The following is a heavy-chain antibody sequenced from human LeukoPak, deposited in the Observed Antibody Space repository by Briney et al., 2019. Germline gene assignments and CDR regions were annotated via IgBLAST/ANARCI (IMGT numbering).Heavy chain of an antibody. J-gene: IGHJ4*02. CDR2: IYTSGST. CDR3: ARGGGGLWATIEY. V-gene: IGHV4-61*02. D-gene: IGHD2-21*01. Sequence: SQTLSLTCTVSGGSISSGSYYWSWIRQPAGKGLEWIGRIYTSGSTNYNPSLKSRVTISVDTSKNQFSLKLSSVTAADTAVYYCARGGGGLWATIEYWGQGTLVTVSS. CDR1: GGSISSGSYY.